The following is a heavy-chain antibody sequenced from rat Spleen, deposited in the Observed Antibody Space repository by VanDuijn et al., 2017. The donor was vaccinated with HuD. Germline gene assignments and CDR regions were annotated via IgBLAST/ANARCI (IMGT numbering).Heavy chain of an antibody. V-gene: IGHV5-22*01. Sequence: EVQLVESGGGLVQPGRSLKLSCAASGFTFSDYYMAWVRQAPKKGLEWVASISYEGSSTYYGGSVKGRFTISRDNAKSTLYLQMNSLRSEDTATYYCARLGTEAIGNWFSYWGQGTLVTVSS. J-gene: IGHJ3*01. CDR1: GFTFSDYY. D-gene: IGHD1-11*01. CDR3: ARLGTEAIGNWFSY. CDR2: ISYEGSST.